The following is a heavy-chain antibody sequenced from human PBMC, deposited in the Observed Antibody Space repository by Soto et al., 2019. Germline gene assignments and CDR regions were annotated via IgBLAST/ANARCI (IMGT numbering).Heavy chain of an antibody. CDR3: ARVRTTVVTGWFDP. CDR2: IYYSGST. Sequence: SETLSLTCTVSGGSISSYYWSWIRQPPGKGLEWIGYIYYSGSTNYNPSLKSRVTISVDTSKNQFSLKLSSVTAADTAVYYCARVRTTVVTGWFDPWGQGTLVTVSS. D-gene: IGHD4-17*01. J-gene: IGHJ5*02. CDR1: GGSISSYY. V-gene: IGHV4-59*01.